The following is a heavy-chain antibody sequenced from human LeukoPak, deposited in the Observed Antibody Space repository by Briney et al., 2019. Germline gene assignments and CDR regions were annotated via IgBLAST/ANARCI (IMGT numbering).Heavy chain of an antibody. V-gene: IGHV3-23*01. CDR2: ISGSGGST. Sequence: GGSLRLSCAASGFSLSAYWMTWVRQAPGKGLEWVSAISGSGGSTYYADSVKGRFTISRDNSKNTLYLQMNSLRAEDTAVYYCAKDSGYNGYWGQGTLVTVSS. D-gene: IGHD5-24*01. J-gene: IGHJ4*02. CDR1: GFSLSAYW. CDR3: AKDSGYNGY.